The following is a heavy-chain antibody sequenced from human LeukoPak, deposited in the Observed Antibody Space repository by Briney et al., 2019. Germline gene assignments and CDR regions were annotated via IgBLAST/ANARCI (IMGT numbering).Heavy chain of an antibody. Sequence: GASVKVSCKASGGTFISYAISWVRQAPGQGLEWMGGIIPIFGTANYAQKFQGRVTITADESTSTAYMEPSSLRSEDTAVYYCARDARHRYCSSSSCYRGWLDPWGQGTPVTVSS. CDR2: IIPIFGTA. CDR3: ARDARHRYCSSSSCYRGWLDP. CDR1: GGTFISYA. V-gene: IGHV1-69*13. J-gene: IGHJ5*02. D-gene: IGHD2-2*01.